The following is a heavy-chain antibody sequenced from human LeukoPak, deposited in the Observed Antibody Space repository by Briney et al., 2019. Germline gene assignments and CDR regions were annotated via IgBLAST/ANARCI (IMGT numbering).Heavy chain of an antibody. CDR2: ISSSSSYI. Sequence: GGSLRLSCAASGFTFSSYSMNWVRQAPGKGLEWVSSISSSSSYIYYADSVKGRFTISRDNAKNSLYLQMSSLRAEDTAVYYCAKSRITMVRGAYDAFDIWGQGTMVTVSS. CDR3: AKSRITMVRGAYDAFDI. V-gene: IGHV3-21*04. CDR1: GFTFSSYS. D-gene: IGHD3-10*01. J-gene: IGHJ3*02.